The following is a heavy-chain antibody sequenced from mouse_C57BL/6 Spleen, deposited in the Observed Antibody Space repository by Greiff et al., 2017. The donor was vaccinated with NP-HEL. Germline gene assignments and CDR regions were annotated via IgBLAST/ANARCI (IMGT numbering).Heavy chain of an antibody. D-gene: IGHD1-1*01. V-gene: IGHV1-7*01. J-gene: IGHJ3*01. CDR2: INPSSGYT. CDR3: AREDGSSPAWFAY. CDR1: GYTFTSYW. Sequence: VQLQQSGAELAKPGASVKLSCKASGYTFTSYWMHWVKQRPGQGLEWIGYINPSSGYTKYNQKVKDKATLTADKSSSTAYMQLSSLTYEDSAVYYCAREDGSSPAWFAYWGQGTLVTVSA.